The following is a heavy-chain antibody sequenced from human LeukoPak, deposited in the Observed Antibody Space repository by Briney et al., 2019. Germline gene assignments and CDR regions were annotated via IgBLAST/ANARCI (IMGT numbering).Heavy chain of an antibody. CDR3: ARDQGLTAPPPYGLDV. CDR2: IIPILNIT. V-gene: IGHV1-69*04. J-gene: IGHJ6*02. Sequence: ASVKVSCKTSGDTFSSSAITWVRQAPGQGLEWMGRIIPILNITTYAQKFQGSVTITADTSTSTVYMELSSLRSEETAVYYCARDQGLTAPPPYGLDVWGQGTTVIVSS. D-gene: IGHD5-18*01. CDR1: GDTFSSSA.